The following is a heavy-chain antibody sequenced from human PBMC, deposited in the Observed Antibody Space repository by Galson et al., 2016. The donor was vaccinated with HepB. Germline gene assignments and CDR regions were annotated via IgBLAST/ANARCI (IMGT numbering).Heavy chain of an antibody. J-gene: IGHJ5*02. V-gene: IGHV3-53*01. CDR1: GFLVSSSF. Sequence: SLRLSCAASGFLVSSSFMRWVRQTPGTGLEWVTVMYPRGDTHYSDSVRGRFTISRDNSRNSMSLQMTNLRDGDTAVYFCARWTAYCPPPGCPRDHDYFDPWGQGILVTVSS. CDR2: MYPRGDT. CDR3: ARWTAYCPPPGCPRDHDYFDP. D-gene: IGHD4-11*01.